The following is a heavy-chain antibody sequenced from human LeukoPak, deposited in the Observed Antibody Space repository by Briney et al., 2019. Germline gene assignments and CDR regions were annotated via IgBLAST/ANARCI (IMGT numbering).Heavy chain of an antibody. CDR3: TSHFYDSGYFDY. CDR1: GFTVSSSY. V-gene: IGHV3-53*01. Sequence: GGSLRLSCAASGFTVSSSYMSWVRQAPGKGLEWVSVIYSGGSTYYADSVKGRFTISRDNSKNTLYLQMNSLRGEDTAVYYCTSHFYDSGYFDYWGQGTLVTVSS. J-gene: IGHJ4*02. CDR2: IYSGGST. D-gene: IGHD3-22*01.